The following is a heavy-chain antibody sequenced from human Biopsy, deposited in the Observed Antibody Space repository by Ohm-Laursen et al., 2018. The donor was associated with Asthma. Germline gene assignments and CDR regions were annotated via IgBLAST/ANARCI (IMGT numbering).Heavy chain of an antibody. Sequence: SSLRLSCAAPGFVFRSHAMHWVRQAPGKGLEWVAVVSYDGGVAHYADSMKGRFTISRDNAKSTLYLQMNRLRTDDTAVYYCAKRRGYSDLTDFDHWGQGNLVTVSS. J-gene: IGHJ4*02. CDR3: AKRRGYSDLTDFDH. CDR2: VSYDGGVA. D-gene: IGHD3-3*01. V-gene: IGHV3-30*18. CDR1: GFVFRSHA.